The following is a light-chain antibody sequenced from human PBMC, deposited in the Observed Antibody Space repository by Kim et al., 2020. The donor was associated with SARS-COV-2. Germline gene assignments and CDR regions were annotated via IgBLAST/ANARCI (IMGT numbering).Light chain of an antibody. J-gene: IGLJ2*01. V-gene: IGLV2-14*01. CDR2: DVS. Sequence: QSALTQPASVSGSPGQSITISCTGTSSDVGDYNYVSWYQQHPGKAPKLMIYDVSKRPSGVSNRFSGSKSGNTASLTISGLQAEDEADYYCSSYTSSSTFPFGGGTQLTVL. CDR1: SSDVGDYNY. CDR3: SSYTSSSTFP.